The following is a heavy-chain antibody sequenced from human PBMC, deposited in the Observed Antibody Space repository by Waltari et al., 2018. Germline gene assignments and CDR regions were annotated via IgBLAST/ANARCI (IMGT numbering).Heavy chain of an antibody. CDR1: GGSFRGYY. Sequence: QVQLQQWGAGLLTPSATLSLTCAVYGGSFRGYYWSWLRQPPGKGLEWIGEINHSGSTNYNPSLKSRVTISVDTSKNQFSLKLSSVTAADTAVYYCARVCSSTSCPYYYGMDVWGQGTTVTVSS. CDR2: INHSGST. D-gene: IGHD2-2*01. CDR3: ARVCSSTSCPYYYGMDV. V-gene: IGHV4-34*01. J-gene: IGHJ6*02.